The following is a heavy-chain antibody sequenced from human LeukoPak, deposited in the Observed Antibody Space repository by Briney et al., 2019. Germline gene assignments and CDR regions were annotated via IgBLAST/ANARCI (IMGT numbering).Heavy chain of an antibody. V-gene: IGHV3-48*04. J-gene: IGHJ4*02. Sequence: GGSLRLSCAASGFTFSNFGMNWVRQAPGKGLEWVSYISSDNSIIYYADSVTGRFTISRDNAKNSLYLQMNSLRAEDTAVYYCASLGFDPDYWGQGTLVTVSS. CDR1: GFTFSNFG. CDR3: ASLGFDPDY. CDR2: ISSDNSII. D-gene: IGHD3-9*01.